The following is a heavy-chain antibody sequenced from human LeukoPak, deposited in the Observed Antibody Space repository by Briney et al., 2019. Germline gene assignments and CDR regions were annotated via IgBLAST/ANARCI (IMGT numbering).Heavy chain of an antibody. V-gene: IGHV4-34*01. CDR2: INHSGST. Sequence: SETLSLTCAVYGGSFSGYYWSWIRQPPGKGLEWIGEINHSGSTNYNPSLKSRVTISVDTSKNQFSLKLSSVTAADTAVYYCARDPMTTVINPLVGWGQGTLVTVSS. J-gene: IGHJ4*02. CDR3: ARDPMTTVINPLVG. CDR1: GGSFSGYY. D-gene: IGHD4-17*01.